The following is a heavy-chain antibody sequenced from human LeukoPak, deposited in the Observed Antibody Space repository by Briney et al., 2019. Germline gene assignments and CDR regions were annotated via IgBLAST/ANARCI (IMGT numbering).Heavy chain of an antibody. CDR2: INPSGGST. CDR3: ARDPVAAAGTINWFDP. V-gene: IGHV1-46*01. CDR1: GYTSTGYY. J-gene: IGHJ5*02. Sequence: GASVKVSCKASGYTSTGYYMHWVRQAPGQGLEWMGIINPSGGSTSYAQKFQGRVTMTRDMSTSTVYMELSSLRSEDTAVYYCARDPVAAAGTINWFDPWGQGTQVTVSS. D-gene: IGHD6-13*01.